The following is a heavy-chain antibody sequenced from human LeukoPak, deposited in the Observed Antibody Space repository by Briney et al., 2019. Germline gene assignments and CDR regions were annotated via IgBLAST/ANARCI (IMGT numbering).Heavy chain of an antibody. CDR2: VHPSEGT. V-gene: IGHV4-4*02. D-gene: IGHD3-22*01. CDR3: ATHYDRSGSKLDY. J-gene: IGHJ4*02. Sequence: SGTLSLTCAVSGGSVSHSNWWTWVRQSPGKGLEWIGEVHPSEGTNYNPSLKSRVTISLDKSKNQFSLELNSVTAADTAIYYCATHYDRSGSKLDYWGQGTLVTVSS. CDR1: GGSVSHSNW.